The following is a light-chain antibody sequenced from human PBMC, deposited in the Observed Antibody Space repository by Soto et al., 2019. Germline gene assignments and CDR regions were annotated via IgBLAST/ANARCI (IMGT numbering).Light chain of an antibody. CDR3: TSYTASSPFYV. CDR2: DVY. Sequence: QSVLTQPASVSGSPGQSIAISCIGVRTDGDGHDYVSWYQQHPGQAPQLIIYDVYNRPSGVSDRFSCSKSGNTASLIISGLQAEDEADYFCTSYTASSPFYVFGAGTKVTVL. CDR1: RTDGDGHDY. J-gene: IGLJ1*01. V-gene: IGLV2-14*03.